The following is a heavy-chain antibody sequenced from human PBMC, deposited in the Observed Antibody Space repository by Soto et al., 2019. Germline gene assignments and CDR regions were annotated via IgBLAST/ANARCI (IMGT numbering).Heavy chain of an antibody. CDR3: ARGAEMSTLTKWFDP. D-gene: IGHD1-1*01. V-gene: IGHV3-21*04. J-gene: IGHJ5*02. CDR1: GFTFSSYS. Sequence: GGSLRLSCAASGFTFSSYSMNWVRQAPGKGLEWVSSISSSSSYIYYADSVKGRFTISRDNAKNSLFLQMDDLRAEDTGMFFCARGAEMSTLTKWFDPWGQGTLVTVSS. CDR2: ISSSSSYI.